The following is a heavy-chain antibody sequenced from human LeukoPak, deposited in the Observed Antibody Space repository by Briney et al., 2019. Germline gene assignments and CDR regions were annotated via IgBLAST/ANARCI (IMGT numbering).Heavy chain of an antibody. Sequence: PGGSLRLSCAASGFTFNNYAMTWVRQAPGRGLEWVSHIKGGGDETYYADSVKGRFTISRDNSRNTLYLQMNSLRAEDTAIYYCARDAYAVADYWGQGTLVTVSS. J-gene: IGHJ4*02. CDR3: ARDAYAVADY. CDR1: GFTFNNYA. CDR2: IKGGGDET. D-gene: IGHD4-17*01. V-gene: IGHV3-23*01.